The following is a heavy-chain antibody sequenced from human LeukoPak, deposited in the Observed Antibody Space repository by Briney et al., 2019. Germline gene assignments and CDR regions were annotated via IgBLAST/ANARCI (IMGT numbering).Heavy chain of an antibody. CDR1: GFTFSNYG. CDR2: IWYDGSSK. J-gene: IGHJ4*02. Sequence: PGGSLRLSCAASGFTFSNYGMHWVRQVPGKGLEWVALIWYDGSSKHYADSVRGRFTISRDNSKNTLYLQMNSLRAEDTAVYYCARDFELSHWGQGTLVTVSS. V-gene: IGHV3-33*01. CDR3: ARDFELSH. D-gene: IGHD3-16*02.